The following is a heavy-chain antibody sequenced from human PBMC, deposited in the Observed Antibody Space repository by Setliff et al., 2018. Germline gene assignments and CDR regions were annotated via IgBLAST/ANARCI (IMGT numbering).Heavy chain of an antibody. V-gene: IGHV4-59*01. Sequence: SETLSLTCTVSGGFISSYYWSWIRQPPGKGLEWIGYIYYSGSTNHNPSLKSRVTISVDTSKNQFSLKLSSVTAADTAVYYCARGGGYYFGYYYYGMDVWGQGTTVTVSS. CDR3: ARGGGYYFGYYYYGMDV. CDR2: IYYSGST. J-gene: IGHJ6*02. D-gene: IGHD3-22*01. CDR1: GGFISSYY.